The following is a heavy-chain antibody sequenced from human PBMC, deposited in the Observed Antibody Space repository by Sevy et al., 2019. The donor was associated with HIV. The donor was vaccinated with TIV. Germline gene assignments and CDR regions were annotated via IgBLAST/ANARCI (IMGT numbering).Heavy chain of an antibody. CDR2: IYQDGSEK. CDR3: AREGSYGDYMLSYYYGMDV. V-gene: IGHV3-7*01. Sequence: GGSLRLSCAASGFSFRSYWMTWVRQAPGKGLEWVASIYQDGSEKYYMDSVKGRFTVSRGNVKNSLVLQMDSLRVEDTAVYYWAREGSYGDYMLSYYYGMDVWGQGTTVTVSS. CDR1: GFSFRSYW. J-gene: IGHJ6*02. D-gene: IGHD4-17*01.